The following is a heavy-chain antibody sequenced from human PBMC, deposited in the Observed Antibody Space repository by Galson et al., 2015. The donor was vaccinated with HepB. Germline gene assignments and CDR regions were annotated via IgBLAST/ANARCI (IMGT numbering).Heavy chain of an antibody. CDR1: GFTFSSYS. D-gene: IGHD2-2*01. J-gene: IGHJ4*02. CDR3: ARDSTVVPAALFDY. Sequence: SLRLSCAASGFTFSSYSMNWVRQAPGKGLEWVSSISSSSSYIYYADSVKGRFTISRDNAKNSLYLQMNSLRAEDTAVYYCARDSTVVPAALFDYWGQGTLVTASS. V-gene: IGHV3-21*01. CDR2: ISSSSSYI.